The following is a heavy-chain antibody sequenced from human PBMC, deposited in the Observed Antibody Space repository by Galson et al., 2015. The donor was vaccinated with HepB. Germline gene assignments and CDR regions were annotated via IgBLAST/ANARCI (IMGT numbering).Heavy chain of an antibody. D-gene: IGHD5-18*01. Sequence: SLRLSCAASGFTFSGYSINWVRQAPGKGLEWISYISGSSNTIYYADSVKGRFTISRDNAKNTLYLQLNRLRDDDTAVYYCARAPAGRGYNFYYFDYWGQGTLVTVSS. CDR1: GFTFSGYS. CDR2: ISGSSNTI. V-gene: IGHV3-48*02. CDR3: ARAPAGRGYNFYYFDY. J-gene: IGHJ4*02.